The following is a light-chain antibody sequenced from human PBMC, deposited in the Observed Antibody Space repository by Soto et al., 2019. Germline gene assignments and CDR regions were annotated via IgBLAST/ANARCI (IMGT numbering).Light chain of an antibody. V-gene: IGLV2-14*01. CDR3: SSSPANRTR. Sequence: QSVLTQPASVSASPGQSITISCTGVTSDVGDNYYVSWFQSHPGTAPKLVIYEVANRPSGVSNRFSGSRSGDTASLTISGVHTEDEAHYHCSSSPANRTRFGGGTKLTVL. J-gene: IGLJ2*01. CDR2: EVA. CDR1: TSDVGDNYY.